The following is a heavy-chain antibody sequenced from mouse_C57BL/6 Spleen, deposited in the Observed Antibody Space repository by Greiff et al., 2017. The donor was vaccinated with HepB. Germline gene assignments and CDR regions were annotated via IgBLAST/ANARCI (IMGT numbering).Heavy chain of an antibody. CDR1: GFTFSDAW. V-gene: IGHV6-6*01. D-gene: IGHD2-4*01. CDR2: IRNKANNPCT. CDR3: TRAEDYDDWFAY. J-gene: IGHJ3*01. Sequence: EVKVEESGGGLVQPGGSMKLSCAASGFTFSDAWMDWVRQSPEKGLEWVAEIRNKANNPCTYYAEAVKGRFTISRDNSKSSVYLQMNSLRAEDTGMYYCTRAEDYDDWFAYWGQGTLVTVSA.